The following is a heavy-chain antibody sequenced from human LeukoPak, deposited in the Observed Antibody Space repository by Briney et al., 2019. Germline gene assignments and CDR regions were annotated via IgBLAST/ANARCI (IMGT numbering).Heavy chain of an antibody. V-gene: IGHV4-38-2*02. CDR2: IYHSGST. Sequence: PSETLSLTCAVSGYSISSGYYWGWIGQPPGKGLEWIGSIYHSGSTYYNPSLKSRVTISVDTSKNQFSLKLSSVTAADTAVYYCARDSYSSSWHFDYWGQGTLVTVS. J-gene: IGHJ4*02. CDR3: ARDSYSSSWHFDY. D-gene: IGHD6-13*01. CDR1: GYSISSGYY.